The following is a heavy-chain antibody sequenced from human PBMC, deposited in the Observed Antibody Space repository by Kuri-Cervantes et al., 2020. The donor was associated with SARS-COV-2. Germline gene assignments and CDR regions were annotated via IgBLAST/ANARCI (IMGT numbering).Heavy chain of an antibody. CDR3: ARVRRFLEWSRPTDNFDY. Sequence: GSLRLSCTVSGGSISSYYWSWIRQPPGQGLEWLGYIYYSGSTKYNPSLESRVTISLDTSKNQFSLKLSSVTAADTAVYYCARVRRFLEWSRPTDNFDYWGQGTLVTVSS. V-gene: IGHV4-59*12. CDR2: IYYSGST. J-gene: IGHJ4*02. CDR1: GGSISSYY. D-gene: IGHD3-3*01.